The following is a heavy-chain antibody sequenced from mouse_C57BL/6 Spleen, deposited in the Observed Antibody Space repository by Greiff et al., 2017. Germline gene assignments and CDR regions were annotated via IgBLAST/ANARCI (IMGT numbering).Heavy chain of an antibody. Sequence: QVQLQQSGPGLVQPSQSLSITCTVSGFSLTSYGVHWVRQSPGKGLEWLGVIWSGGSTDYNAAFISRLSISKDNSKSQVFFKMNSLQADDTAIYYCARNPSYYYGSSSHWYLDVWGTGTTVTVSS. D-gene: IGHD1-1*01. V-gene: IGHV2-2*01. CDR3: ARNPSYYYGSSSHWYLDV. CDR1: GFSLTSYG. CDR2: IWSGGST. J-gene: IGHJ1*03.